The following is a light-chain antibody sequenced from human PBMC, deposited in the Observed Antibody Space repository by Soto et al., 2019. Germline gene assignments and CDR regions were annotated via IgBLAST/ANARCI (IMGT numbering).Light chain of an antibody. CDR3: MQGTHWPFT. CDR2: KIS. Sequence: DVVMTQSPLSLPVTLGQPASISCKSTQGLVYSDGNIYLNWFHQRPGQSPRRLIHKISDRDSGVPDRVSGSGSGTDFTLEISRVEAEDVGIYYCMQGTHWPFTFGQGTKLEIK. CDR1: QGLVYSDGNIY. J-gene: IGKJ2*01. V-gene: IGKV2-30*01.